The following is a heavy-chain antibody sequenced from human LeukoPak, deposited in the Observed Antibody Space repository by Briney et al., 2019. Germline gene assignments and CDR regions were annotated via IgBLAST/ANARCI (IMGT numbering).Heavy chain of an antibody. CDR2: ISGGGGNI. Sequence: GGSLRLSCAASGFIFSSYSMNWVRQAPGKGLEWISYISGGGGNIHYADSVEGRFTISRDNAKNSVYLQMNSLRAEDSAVYYCARVGIAVTHDALNIWGQGTMVTVSS. D-gene: IGHD6-19*01. J-gene: IGHJ3*02. CDR3: ARVGIAVTHDALNI. V-gene: IGHV3-48*01. CDR1: GFIFSSYS.